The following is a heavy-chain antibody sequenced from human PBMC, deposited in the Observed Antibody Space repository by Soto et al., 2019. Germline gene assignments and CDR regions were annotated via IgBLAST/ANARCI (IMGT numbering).Heavy chain of an antibody. Sequence: QVQLQESGPGLVKPSGTLSLTCAVSGDSISSPKWWTWLRQPPGKGLEWIGDLLPSGTTNYNPSPLSRVTLSVDKPQNQFSLKLTSVTAADTAIYYCAYSTGWYRHDVWGQGTSVTVSS. V-gene: IGHV4-4*02. J-gene: IGHJ3*01. CDR3: AYSTGWYRHDV. D-gene: IGHD6-19*01. CDR2: LLPSGTT. CDR1: GDSISSPKW.